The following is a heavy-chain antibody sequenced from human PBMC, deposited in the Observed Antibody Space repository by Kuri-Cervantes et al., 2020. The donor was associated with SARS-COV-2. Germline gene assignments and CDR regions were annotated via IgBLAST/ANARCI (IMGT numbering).Heavy chain of an antibody. CDR3: VNSPNVPWELDYYYDMDV. D-gene: IGHD1-26*01. J-gene: IGHJ6*02. CDR2: INHSGST. Sequence: SETLSLTCAVYGGSFSGYYWSWIRQPPGKGLEWIGEINHSGSTNYNPSLKSRVTISVDTSKNQFSLKLSSVTAADTAVYYCVNSPNVPWELDYYYDMDVWGQGTTVTVSS. V-gene: IGHV4-34*01. CDR1: GGSFSGYY.